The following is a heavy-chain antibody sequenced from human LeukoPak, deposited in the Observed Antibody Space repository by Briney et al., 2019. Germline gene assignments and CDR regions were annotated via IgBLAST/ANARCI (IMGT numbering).Heavy chain of an antibody. CDR1: GFTFSSYA. Sequence: GGSLRLSCAASGFTFSSYAMSWVRQAPGKGLEWVSSISSSSSYIYYADSVKGRFTISRDNAKNSMYLQMNSLRAEDTAVYYCAREPVAGPCYYYGMDVWGQGTTVTVSS. V-gene: IGHV3-21*01. D-gene: IGHD6-19*01. CDR2: ISSSSSYI. J-gene: IGHJ6*02. CDR3: AREPVAGPCYYYGMDV.